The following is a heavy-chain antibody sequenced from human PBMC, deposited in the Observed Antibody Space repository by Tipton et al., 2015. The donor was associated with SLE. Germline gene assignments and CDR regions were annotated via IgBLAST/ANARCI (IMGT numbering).Heavy chain of an antibody. J-gene: IGHJ4*02. V-gene: IGHV4-30-4*08. Sequence: TLSLTCTVSGHSISNGDYYWSWIRQLPGKGLGWIGFIHSSGSTKYNPSLTSRISISLDTSKNQFSLKLNSVTAADTAVFYCARGRAFVQGGFDYWGQGTLVTVSS. CDR1: GHSISNGDYY. CDR2: IHSSGST. CDR3: ARGRAFVQGGFDY. D-gene: IGHD6-6*01.